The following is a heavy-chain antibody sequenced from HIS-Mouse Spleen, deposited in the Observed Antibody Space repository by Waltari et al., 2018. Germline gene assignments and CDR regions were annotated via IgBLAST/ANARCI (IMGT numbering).Heavy chain of an antibody. CDR3: AREIPYSSSWYDWYFDL. CDR1: GCSISSSSSY. Sequence: QLQLQESGPGLVKPSETLSLTCTVPGCSISSSSSYRCWIRQPPGKGLEWIGSIYYSGSTYYNPSLKSRVTISVDTSKNQFSLKLSSVTAADTAVYYCAREIPYSSSWYDWYFDLWGRGTLVTVSS. D-gene: IGHD6-13*01. CDR2: IYYSGST. J-gene: IGHJ2*01. V-gene: IGHV4-39*07.